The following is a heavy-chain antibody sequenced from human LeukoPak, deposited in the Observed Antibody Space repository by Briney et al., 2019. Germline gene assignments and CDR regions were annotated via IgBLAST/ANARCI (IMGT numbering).Heavy chain of an antibody. Sequence: QSGGSLRLSCAASGFIFSIYSTNWVRQAPGKGLEWVSYISSGAIYYADSVKGRFTISRDNAKNSLYLQMISLRDEDTAVYYCARVRGTTVDYYGMDVWGQGTTVIVSS. CDR3: ARVRGTTVDYYGMDV. D-gene: IGHD4-23*01. J-gene: IGHJ6*02. CDR1: GFIFSIYS. CDR2: ISSGAI. V-gene: IGHV3-48*02.